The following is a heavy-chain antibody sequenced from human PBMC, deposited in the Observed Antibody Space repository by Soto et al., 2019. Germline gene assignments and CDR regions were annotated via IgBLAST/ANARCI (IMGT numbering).Heavy chain of an antibody. Sequence: GGSLRLSCEASGFTFDDYAMHWVRQAPGKGLEWVSSISWNSGSIGYADSVKGRFTISRGNAKNSLYLQMNSLRAEDTALYYCAREDESSGYAGTFQHWGQGTLVT. D-gene: IGHD3-22*01. V-gene: IGHV3-9*01. J-gene: IGHJ1*01. CDR2: ISWNSGSI. CDR1: GFTFDDYA. CDR3: AREDESSGYAGTFQH.